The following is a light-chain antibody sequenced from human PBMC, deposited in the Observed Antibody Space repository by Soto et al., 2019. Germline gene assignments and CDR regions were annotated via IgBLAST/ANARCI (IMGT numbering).Light chain of an antibody. Sequence: IVMTQSPVTLSVSPGERVTLSCRASQNISSFLAWYQQRPGQAPRLLIYYASTRATGIPARFSGSGSGTEFPLTISSLQSEDFAVYYCHQYHIWPPMYTFGQGTKLQIK. CDR2: YAS. V-gene: IGKV3-15*01. J-gene: IGKJ2*01. CDR1: QNISSF. CDR3: HQYHIWPPMYT.